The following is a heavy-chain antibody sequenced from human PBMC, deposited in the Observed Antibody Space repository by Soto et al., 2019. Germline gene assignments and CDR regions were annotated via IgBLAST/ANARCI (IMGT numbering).Heavy chain of an antibody. CDR3: ARDYGCSGGSCYSADYFDY. D-gene: IGHD2-15*01. CDR2: IYTGGTT. CDR1: GFTVGTNY. J-gene: IGHJ4*02. Sequence: EVQLVESGGGLVQPGGSLRLSGAPSGFTVGTNYMAGVLQAHGKGLGWVPVIYTGGTTYYADSVKARFTISRDNSKNKLYLQMNSLGAEDTAVYYCARDYGCSGGSCYSADYFDYWGQGTLVTVSS. V-gene: IGHV3-66*01.